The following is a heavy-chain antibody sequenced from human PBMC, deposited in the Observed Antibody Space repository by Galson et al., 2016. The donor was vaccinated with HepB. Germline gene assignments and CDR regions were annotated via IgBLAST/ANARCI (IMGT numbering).Heavy chain of an antibody. D-gene: IGHD5/OR15-5a*01. CDR2: ISYDGSDK. Sequence: LRLSCAASEFTFSTFGMHWVRQAPGKGLEWVAIISYDGSDKSYAESVRGRFTISRDNSNNTLYLQMSSLRAEDTALYYCAKDPRYSVYYGDYWGQGTLVTVSS. CDR3: AKDPRYSVYYGDY. J-gene: IGHJ4*02. V-gene: IGHV3-30*18. CDR1: EFTFSTFG.